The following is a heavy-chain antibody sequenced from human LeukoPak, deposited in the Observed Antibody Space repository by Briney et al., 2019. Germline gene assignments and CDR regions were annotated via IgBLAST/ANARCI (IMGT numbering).Heavy chain of an antibody. CDR2: INPNSGGT. D-gene: IGHD6-13*01. CDR3: ARAGPAAGTPYFDY. J-gene: IGHJ4*02. V-gene: IGHV1-2*02. CDR1: GYTFTGYY. Sequence: ASVKVSCKASGYTFTGYYMHWVRQAPGQGLEWMGWINPNSGGTNYAQKFQGRVTMTRDTSISTAYMELSRLRSDDTAVYYCARAGPAAGTPYFDYWGQGTLVTVSS.